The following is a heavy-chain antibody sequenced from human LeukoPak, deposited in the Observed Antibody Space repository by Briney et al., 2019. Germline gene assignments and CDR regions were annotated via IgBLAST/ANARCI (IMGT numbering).Heavy chain of an antibody. V-gene: IGHV1-69*04. CDR2: IIPILGIA. CDR1: GGTFSSYA. J-gene: IGHJ4*02. D-gene: IGHD6-19*01. Sequence: GASVKVSCKASGGTFSSYAISWVRQAPGQGLEWMGRIIPILGIANYAQKFQGRVTITADKSTSTAYMELRSLRSDDTAVYYCARDIGSGWYGGGYWGQGTLVTVSS. CDR3: ARDIGSGWYGGGY.